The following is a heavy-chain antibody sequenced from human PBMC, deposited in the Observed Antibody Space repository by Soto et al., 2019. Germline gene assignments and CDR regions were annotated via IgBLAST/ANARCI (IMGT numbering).Heavy chain of an antibody. V-gene: IGHV4-34*01. CDR2: INHSGST. D-gene: IGHD2-8*01. Sequence: QVQLQQWGAGLLKPSETLSLTCAVYGGSFSGYYWSWIRQPPGKGLEWIGEINHSGSTNYNPSLKSRVTISVDTSKSQFSRKLSSVTAADTAVYYCARGRVWEMDFDYWGQGTLVTVSS. CDR3: ARGRVWEMDFDY. J-gene: IGHJ4*02. CDR1: GGSFSGYY.